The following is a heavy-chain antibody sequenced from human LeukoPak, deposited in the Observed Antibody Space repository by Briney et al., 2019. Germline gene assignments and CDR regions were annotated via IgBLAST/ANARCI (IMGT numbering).Heavy chain of an antibody. J-gene: IGHJ4*02. Sequence: PSETLSLTCTVSDGSISSYYWSWIRQPPGKGLEWIGYISYSGSTNYNPSLKSRVTISGDTSKNQFSLRLSSVTAADTAVYYCARQGYCSSISYRFFDYWGQGTLVTVSP. CDR1: DGSISSYY. V-gene: IGHV4-59*08. CDR2: ISYSGST. CDR3: ARQGYCSSISYRFFDY. D-gene: IGHD2-2*01.